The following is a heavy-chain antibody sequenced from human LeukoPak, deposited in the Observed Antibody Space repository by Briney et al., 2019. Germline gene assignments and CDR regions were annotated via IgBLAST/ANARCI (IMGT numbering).Heavy chain of an antibody. CDR3: RWLPSSDEYFDY. CDR1: GYTFTSYG. CDR2: ISAYNGNT. J-gene: IGHJ4*02. Sequence: GASVKVSCKASGYTFTSYGISWVRQAPGQGLEWMGWISAYNGNTNYAQKFQGRVTITADESTSTAYMELSSLRSEDTAVYYCRWLPSSDEYFDYWGQGTLVTVSS. D-gene: IGHD5-18*01. V-gene: IGHV1-18*01.